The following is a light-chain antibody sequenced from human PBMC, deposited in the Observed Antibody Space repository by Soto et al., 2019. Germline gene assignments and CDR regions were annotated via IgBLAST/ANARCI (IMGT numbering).Light chain of an antibody. CDR2: GAS. CDR3: QKYGSLTSST. V-gene: IGKV3-20*01. Sequence: EIVLTQSPGTLSLSPGERATLFCRASQSVSSTYLAWYQQKPGQAPRLIIYGASSRATGIPDSSSGSGSGTDFTLTISRLEPEDFAVYYCQKYGSLTSSTFGQGPKVEIK. CDR1: QSVSSTY. J-gene: IGKJ1*01.